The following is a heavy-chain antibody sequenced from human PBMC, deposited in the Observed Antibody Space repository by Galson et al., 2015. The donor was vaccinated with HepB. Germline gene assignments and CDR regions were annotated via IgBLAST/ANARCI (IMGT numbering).Heavy chain of an antibody. CDR3: ARAGVATIWPHGMDV. Sequence: SLRLSCAASGFTFSSYWMHWVRQAPGKGLVWVSRINSDGSSTSYADSVKGRFTISRDNAKNTLYLQMNSLRAEDTAVYYCARAGVATIWPHGMDVWGQGTTVTVSS. D-gene: IGHD5-12*01. V-gene: IGHV3-74*01. CDR1: GFTFSSYW. CDR2: INSDGSST. J-gene: IGHJ6*02.